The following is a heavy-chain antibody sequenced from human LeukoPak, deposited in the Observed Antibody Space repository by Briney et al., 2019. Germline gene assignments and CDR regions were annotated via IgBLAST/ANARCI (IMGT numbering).Heavy chain of an antibody. D-gene: IGHD3-3*01. CDR2: ISAYNGNT. Sequence: ASVKLSCKASGYTFTSYGISWVRQAPGQGLEWMGWISAYNGNTNYAQKLQGRVTMTTDPSTSTAYMELRSLRSDDPAVYYCARDVQYYDFWSGYYMVDYWGQGNLVTVSS. V-gene: IGHV1-18*01. CDR1: GYTFTSYG. CDR3: ARDVQYYDFWSGYYMVDY. J-gene: IGHJ4*02.